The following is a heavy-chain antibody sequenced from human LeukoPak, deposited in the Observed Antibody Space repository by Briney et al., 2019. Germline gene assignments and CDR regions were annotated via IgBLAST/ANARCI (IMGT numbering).Heavy chain of an antibody. CDR3: ARGDIVATILR. CDR1: GGSFSGYY. CDR2: INHSGST. J-gene: IGHJ4*02. D-gene: IGHD5-12*01. V-gene: IGHV4-34*01. Sequence: PSETLSLTCAVYGGSFSGYYWSWIRQPPGKGLEWIGEINHSGSTNYNPSLKSRVTISVDTSKNQFSLKLSSVTAADTAVYYCARGDIVATILRWGQGTLVTVSS.